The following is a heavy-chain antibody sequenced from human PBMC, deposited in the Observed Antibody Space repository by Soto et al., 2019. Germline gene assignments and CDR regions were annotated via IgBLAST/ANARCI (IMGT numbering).Heavy chain of an antibody. D-gene: IGHD3-10*01. Sequence: GGSLRLSCVASGFTFSSYGMHWVRQAPGKGLEWVAVISNDGSNKYYADSVKGRFTISRDNSKNTLFLQMNSLRVEDTAVYYCAKSWSTWSGYSDYWGPALLVTV. V-gene: IGHV3-30*18. J-gene: IGHJ4*02. CDR2: ISNDGSNK. CDR1: GFTFSSYG. CDR3: AKSWSTWSGYSDY.